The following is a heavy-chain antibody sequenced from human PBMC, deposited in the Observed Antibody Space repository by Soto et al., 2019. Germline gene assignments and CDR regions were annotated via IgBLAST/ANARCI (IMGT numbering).Heavy chain of an antibody. V-gene: IGHV3-30*18. D-gene: IGHD2-2*01. Sequence: VQLVESGGGVVQPGRSLRLSCAASGFSFSDYGMHWVRQAPGKGLEWVAVISHYETKKYFEDSVKGRFTISRDNSKNTVYLQLDSLRVEDTAVYYCAKDWVGGSNRYQLDKWGHRTLVIVSP. CDR2: ISHYETKK. J-gene: IGHJ4*01. CDR1: GFSFSDYG. CDR3: AKDWVGGSNRYQLDK.